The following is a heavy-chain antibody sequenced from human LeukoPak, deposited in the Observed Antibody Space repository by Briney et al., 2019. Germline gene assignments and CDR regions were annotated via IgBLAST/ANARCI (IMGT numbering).Heavy chain of an antibody. CDR3: ALYVTYDFDL. J-gene: IGHJ2*01. Sequence: PGGSLRLSCAASGFTFSNAWMSWVRQAPGKGLEWVGRIKSKTDGGTTDYAPPVKGRFTISRDDSKTTLYLQMNSLKTEDTAVYYCALYVTYDFDLWGRGTLVTVSS. CDR2: IKSKTDGGTT. V-gene: IGHV3-15*01. D-gene: IGHD3-16*01. CDR1: GFTFSNAW.